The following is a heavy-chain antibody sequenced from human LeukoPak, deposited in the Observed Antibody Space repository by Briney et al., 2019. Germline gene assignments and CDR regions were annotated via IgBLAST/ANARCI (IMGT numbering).Heavy chain of an antibody. CDR1: CGSNKTNDW. CDR2: IYHTGSS. J-gene: IGHJ2*01. V-gene: IGHV4-4*02. Sequence: SETLSLTCAVSCGSNKTNDWWSWVRQPPGKGLECIGEIYHTGSSKYSPSLKSRVTMSVDKSQNQFSLKLRSVTAADTAVYYCARVRPGTARYWYFDLWGRGTRITVSS. CDR3: ARVRPGTARYWYFDL.